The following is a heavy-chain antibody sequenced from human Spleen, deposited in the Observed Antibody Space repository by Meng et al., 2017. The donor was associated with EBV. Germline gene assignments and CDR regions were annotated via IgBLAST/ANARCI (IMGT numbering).Heavy chain of an antibody. D-gene: IGHD1-14*01. V-gene: IGHV3-74*01. J-gene: IGHJ4*02. Sequence: VQLVESGGGLVKLGGSLRLSCAASGFTFSNHWMHWVRQAPGTGLVWVSRINEDGTITNYADSVKGRFTISRDNAKNTLYLQMNNLRAEDTAVYYCSRDLAGSDDYWGRGTLVTVAS. CDR2: INEDGTIT. CDR3: SRDLAGSDDY. CDR1: GFTFSNHW.